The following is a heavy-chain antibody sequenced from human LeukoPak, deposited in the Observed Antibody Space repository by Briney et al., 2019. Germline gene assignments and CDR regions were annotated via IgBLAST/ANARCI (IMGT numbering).Heavy chain of an antibody. CDR3: AKDRSSTSWGDYYMDV. D-gene: IGHD2-2*01. J-gene: IGHJ6*03. V-gene: IGHV3-30*02. CDR1: GFTFSSYG. CDR2: IRYDGSNK. Sequence: SGGSLRLSCAASGFTFSSYGLHWVRQAPGKGLEWVAFIRYDGSNKYYADSVKGRFTISRDNSKNTLYLQMNSLRAEDTAVYYCAKDRSSTSWGDYYMDVWGKGTTVTVSS.